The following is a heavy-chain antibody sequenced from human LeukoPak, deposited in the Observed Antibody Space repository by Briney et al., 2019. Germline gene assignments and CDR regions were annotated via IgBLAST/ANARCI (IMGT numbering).Heavy chain of an antibody. Sequence: GRSLRLSCVASGFTFSSYWMSWVRQAPGKGPEWVANIRPDGSEEYYVDSLKGRFTISRDNAKDSLYLQVNSLRAEDTAVYSCARFGITGTLDVWGKGTTVTVSS. CDR1: GFTFSSYW. J-gene: IGHJ6*04. V-gene: IGHV3-7*01. CDR2: IRPDGSEE. CDR3: ARFGITGTLDV. D-gene: IGHD1/OR15-1a*01.